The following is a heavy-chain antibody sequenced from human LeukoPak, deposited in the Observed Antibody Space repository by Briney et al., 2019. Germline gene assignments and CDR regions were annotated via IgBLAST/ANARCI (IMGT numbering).Heavy chain of an antibody. CDR1: GYTFTGYY. V-gene: IGHV1-2*06. D-gene: IGHD6-19*01. CDR2: INPNSGDT. J-gene: IGHJ4*02. Sequence: ASVKVSCTASGYTFTGYYMHWVRQAPGQGLEWMGRINPNSGDTSYAQKFQGRVTMTRDTSISTAYMELSRLRSDDTAVYYCARDKGGSGWYYFDYWGQGTLVTVSS. CDR3: ARDKGGSGWYYFDY.